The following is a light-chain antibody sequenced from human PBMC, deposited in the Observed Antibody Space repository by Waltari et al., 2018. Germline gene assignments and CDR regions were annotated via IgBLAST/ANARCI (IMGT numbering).Light chain of an antibody. J-gene: IGLJ2*01. CDR1: SSNIGAGYD. CDR2: GNS. CDR3: QSYDSSLSGSV. Sequence: QSGLTQPPSVSGAPGQRVTISCTGSSSNIGAGYDVHWYQLLPGTAPKLLIYGNSKRPSGVPVRFSGSKSGTAASLAITGLQAEDEAGYYCQSYDSSLSGSVFGGGTKLTVL. V-gene: IGLV1-40*01.